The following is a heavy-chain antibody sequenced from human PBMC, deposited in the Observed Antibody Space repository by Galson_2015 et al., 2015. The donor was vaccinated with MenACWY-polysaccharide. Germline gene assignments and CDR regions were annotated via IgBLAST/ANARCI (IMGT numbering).Heavy chain of an antibody. CDR3: ARAGAKYCRGGNCFFNWFDP. V-gene: IGHV3-74*01. J-gene: IGHJ5*02. D-gene: IGHD2-15*01. CDR1: GFSFNTYW. CDR2: INADGSAT. Sequence: SLRLSCAASGFSFNTYWMHWVRHAPGKGLVWVSRINADGSATGYADSVRGRFTISRDNAKNTLYLQMNSLRAEDTAVYYCARAGAKYCRGGNCFFNWFDPWGQGTLVTVSS.